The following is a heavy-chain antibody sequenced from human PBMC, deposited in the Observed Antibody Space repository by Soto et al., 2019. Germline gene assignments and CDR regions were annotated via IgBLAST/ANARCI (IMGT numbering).Heavy chain of an antibody. Sequence: QVQLVESGGGVVQPGRSLRLSCAASGFTFSSYGMHWVRQAPGKGLEWVAVIWYDGSNKYYADSVKGRFTISRDNSKNTLYLQMNSLRAEDTAVYYCARDKYYYDSSATFDYWGQGTLVTVSS. CDR2: IWYDGSNK. V-gene: IGHV3-33*01. CDR3: ARDKYYYDSSATFDY. J-gene: IGHJ4*02. D-gene: IGHD3-22*01. CDR1: GFTFSSYG.